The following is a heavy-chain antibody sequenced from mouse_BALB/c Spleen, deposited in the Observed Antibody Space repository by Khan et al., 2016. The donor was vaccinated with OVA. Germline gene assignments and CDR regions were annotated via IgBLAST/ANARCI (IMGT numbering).Heavy chain of an antibody. CDR1: GYTFTDYY. J-gene: IGHJ3*01. Sequence: VQLQESGAELARPGASVKLSCKASGYTFTDYYINWVKQRTGQVLEWIGEFSPGSGDPYYNERFTGKATLPADKSSSTAYMQLSSLTSEASAVYYCARRNYFGYTFAYWGQGTLVTVAA. D-gene: IGHD1-2*01. V-gene: IGHV1-77*01. CDR2: FSPGSGDP. CDR3: ARRNYFGYTFAY.